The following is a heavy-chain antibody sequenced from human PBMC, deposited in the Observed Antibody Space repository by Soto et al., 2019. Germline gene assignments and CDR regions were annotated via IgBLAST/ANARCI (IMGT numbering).Heavy chain of an antibody. CDR2: IIPIFGTA. Sequence: ASVKVSCKASGGTFSSYAISWGRQAPGQGLEWMGGIIPIFGTANYAQKFQGRVTITADESTSTDYMELSSLRSEDTAVYYCAGFLRGYSYDYYGMDVWGQGTTVTVSS. CDR1: GGTFSSYA. CDR3: AGFLRGYSYDYYGMDV. D-gene: IGHD5-18*01. V-gene: IGHV1-69*13. J-gene: IGHJ6*02.